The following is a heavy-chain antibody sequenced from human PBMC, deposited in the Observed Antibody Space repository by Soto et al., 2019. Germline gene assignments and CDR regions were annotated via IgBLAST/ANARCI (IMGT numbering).Heavy chain of an antibody. J-gene: IGHJ6*02. CDR1: GYSFTSYW. D-gene: IGHD3-3*01. Sequence: GESLKISCKGSGYSFTSYWISWVRQMPGKGLEWMGRIDPSDSYTNYSPSFQGHVTIYSDKSISTAYLQWSSLKASDTAMYYCARPYYDFWSGYYTRYYYYGMDVWGQGTTVTVSS. V-gene: IGHV5-10-1*01. CDR2: IDPSDSYT. CDR3: ARPYYDFWSGYYTRYYYYGMDV.